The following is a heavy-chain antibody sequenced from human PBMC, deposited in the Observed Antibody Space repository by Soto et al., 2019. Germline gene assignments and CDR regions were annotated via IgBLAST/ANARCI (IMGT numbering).Heavy chain of an antibody. J-gene: IGHJ5*02. CDR2: IWHDGNEK. CDR3: ASEFGQYGNYRFDP. CDR1: GFTFSDYG. V-gene: IGHV3-33*01. Sequence: QVQLVESGGGVVQPGRSLRLSCAASGFTFSDYGMHWVRQTPGKGLEWVALIWHDGNEKYYADSAKGRFTVSRDNSKNTLDLQMNSLRAEDTALYYCASEFGQYGNYRFDPWCEGTLVAVSS. D-gene: IGHD3-16*01.